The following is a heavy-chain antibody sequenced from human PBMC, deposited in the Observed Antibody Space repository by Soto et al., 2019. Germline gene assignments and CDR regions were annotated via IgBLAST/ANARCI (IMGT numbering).Heavy chain of an antibody. Sequence: EVQLVESGGGLVKPGGSLRLSCAASGFSFSTYNTNWVRQAPGKGLEWVSSISSSSSYRYYADSVKGRFTISRDNAKDSLYLQMNSLRAEDTAVYYCARDRDSSGYYYYYGMDVWGQGTTVTVSS. CDR1: GFSFSTYN. D-gene: IGHD6-19*01. CDR2: ISSSSSYR. CDR3: ARDRDSSGYYYYYGMDV. V-gene: IGHV3-21*01. J-gene: IGHJ6*02.